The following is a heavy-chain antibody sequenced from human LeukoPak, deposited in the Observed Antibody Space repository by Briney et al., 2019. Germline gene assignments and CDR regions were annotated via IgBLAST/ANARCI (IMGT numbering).Heavy chain of an antibody. D-gene: IGHD4-17*01. J-gene: IGHJ4*02. Sequence: ASLKLSCEASGYTLTSDGISWVREAPGHGLEWMGWISAYNGNTNYAQKLQGRVTMTTDTSTSTAYMELRSLRSDDTAVYYCAIGHDYGDLFDYWGQGTLVTVSS. CDR3: AIGHDYGDLFDY. CDR1: GYTLTSDG. CDR2: ISAYNGNT. V-gene: IGHV1-18*01.